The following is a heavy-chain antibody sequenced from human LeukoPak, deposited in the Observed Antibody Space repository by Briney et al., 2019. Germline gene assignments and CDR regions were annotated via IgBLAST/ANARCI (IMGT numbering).Heavy chain of an antibody. CDR2: ISSSSYI. CDR3: ARATSAIRDYFDY. V-gene: IGHV3-21*01. CDR1: GFTFSSYS. J-gene: IGHJ4*02. Sequence: PEGSLRLSCAASGFTFSSYSRNWVRQAPGKGLEWLSSISSSSYIYYADSVKGRFTISRDNAKNSLYLQMNSLRAEDTAVYYCARATSAIRDYFDYWGQGTLVTVSS. D-gene: IGHD2-2*02.